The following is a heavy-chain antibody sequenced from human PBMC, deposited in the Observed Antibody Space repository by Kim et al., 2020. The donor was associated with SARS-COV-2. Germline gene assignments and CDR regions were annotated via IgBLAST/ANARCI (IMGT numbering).Heavy chain of an antibody. D-gene: IGHD5-18*01. Sequence: ANSVKGRFTISRDNSKNTLYLQMGSLRSEDMAVYYCARELGYSYGYSFDYWGQGTLVTVSP. V-gene: IGHV3-64*01. CDR3: ARELGYSYGYSFDY. J-gene: IGHJ4*02.